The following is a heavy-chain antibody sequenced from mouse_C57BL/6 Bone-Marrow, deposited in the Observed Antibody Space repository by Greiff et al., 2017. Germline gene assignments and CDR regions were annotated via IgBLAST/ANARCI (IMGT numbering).Heavy chain of an antibody. D-gene: IGHD2-5*01. CDR1: GFTFSDYY. CDR3: ASTIVTTRYYYAMDY. J-gene: IGHJ4*01. Sequence: DVMLVESGGGLVQPGGSLKLSCAASGFTFSDYYMYWVRQTPEKRLEWVAYISNGGGSTYYPNTVKGRFTISRDNAKNTLYLQMSRLKSEDTAMYYCASTIVTTRYYYAMDYWGQGTSVTVSS. CDR2: ISNGGGST. V-gene: IGHV5-12*01.